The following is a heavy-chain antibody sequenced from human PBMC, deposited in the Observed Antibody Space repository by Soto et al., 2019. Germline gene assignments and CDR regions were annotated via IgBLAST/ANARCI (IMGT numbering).Heavy chain of an antibody. CDR1: AGSISSYY. V-gene: IGHV4-59*01. CDR2: IYYSGST. D-gene: IGHD3-9*01. CDR3: AGDAILTVDYNAPYYYGMDV. J-gene: IGHJ6*02. Sequence: PSETLSLTCTVSAGSISSYYLSWIRQPPGKGLEWIGYIYYSGSTNYNPSLKCRVTISVDTSKTQFSLKLSSVTAADTAVYYCAGDAILTVDYNAPYYYGMDVWGQGTTVTVSS.